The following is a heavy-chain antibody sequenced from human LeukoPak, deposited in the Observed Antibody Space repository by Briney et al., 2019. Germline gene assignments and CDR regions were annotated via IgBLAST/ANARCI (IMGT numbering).Heavy chain of an antibody. D-gene: IGHD6-13*01. Sequence: ASVKVSCKASGYTFTSYAMHWVRQAPGQRLERMGWINTGNGNTKYSQMFQGRVTITRDTSASTAYMELSSLRSEDTAVYYCAYCSSWSNFDYWGQGTLVTVSS. J-gene: IGHJ4*02. CDR2: INTGNGNT. CDR1: GYTFTSYA. CDR3: AYCSSWSNFDY. V-gene: IGHV1-3*04.